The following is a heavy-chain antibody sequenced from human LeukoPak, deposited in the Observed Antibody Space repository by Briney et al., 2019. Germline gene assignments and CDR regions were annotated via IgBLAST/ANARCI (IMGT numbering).Heavy chain of an antibody. J-gene: IGHJ4*02. D-gene: IGHD1-26*01. CDR3: GRGTFGTGSYSVPDH. Sequence: GRSLRLSCAASGFTFDEYAMHWVRQAPGKGLEWVSALSGSGDDTYYADSVKGRFTISRDNSKNTLYLQMHSLTAEDTAVYYCGRGTFGTGSYSVPDHWGQGTLVTVSS. CDR2: LSGSGDDT. V-gene: IGHV3-23*01. CDR1: GFTFDEYA.